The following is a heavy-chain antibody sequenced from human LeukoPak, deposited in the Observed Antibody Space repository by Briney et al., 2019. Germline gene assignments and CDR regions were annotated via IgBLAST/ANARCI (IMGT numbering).Heavy chain of an antibody. D-gene: IGHD1-26*01. CDR3: AITPIVGATRIWGFTEHYFDY. J-gene: IGHJ4*02. V-gene: IGHV4-39*07. Sequence: PSETLSLTCTVSGGSISSSGYYWGWIRQPPGKGLEWIGSIYYSGSTYYNPSLKSRVTISVDTSKNQFSLKLSSVTAADTAVYYCAITPIVGATRIWGFTEHYFDYWGQGTLVTVSS. CDR2: IYYSGST. CDR1: GGSISSSGYY.